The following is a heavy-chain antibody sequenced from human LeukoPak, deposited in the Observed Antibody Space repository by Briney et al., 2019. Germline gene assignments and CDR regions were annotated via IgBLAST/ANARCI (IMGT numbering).Heavy chain of an antibody. V-gene: IGHV3-21*01. J-gene: IGHJ4*02. CDR2: VSSSSSYI. D-gene: IGHD3-3*01. CDR1: GFTFSSYS. Sequence: PGGSLRLSCAASGFTFSSYSMNWVRQAPGKGLEWVSSVSSSSSYIYYADSVRGRFTISRDNAKNSLYLQMNSLRAEDTAVYYCARVPYYDFWSGYCDYWGQGTLVTVSS. CDR3: ARVPYYDFWSGYCDY.